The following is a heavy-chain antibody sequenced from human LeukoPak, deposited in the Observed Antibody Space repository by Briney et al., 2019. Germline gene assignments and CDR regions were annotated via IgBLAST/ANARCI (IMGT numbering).Heavy chain of an antibody. CDR2: IYTSGST. V-gene: IGHV4-4*07. Sequence: SETLSLTCTVSGGSISSYYWSWIRQPAGKGLEWIGRIYTSGSTNYNPSLKSRVTMSVDTSKNQFSLKLSSVTAADTAVYYCARSENYYDSSGKSYFDYWGQGTLVTVSS. CDR1: GGSISSYY. J-gene: IGHJ4*02. CDR3: ARSENYYDSSGKSYFDY. D-gene: IGHD3-22*01.